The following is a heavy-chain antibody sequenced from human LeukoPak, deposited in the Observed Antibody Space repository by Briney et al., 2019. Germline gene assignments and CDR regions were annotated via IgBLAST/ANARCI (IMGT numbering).Heavy chain of an antibody. J-gene: IGHJ6*03. V-gene: IGHV3-21*01. CDR1: GFTFSSYE. CDR2: ITSGSSYI. Sequence: GGSLRLSCAASGFTFSSYEMNWVRQAPGKGLEWVSSITSGSSYIYYADSVKGRFTISRDNAKNSLYLQMNSLRAEDTAVYYCARDPYSGSYGNYYYYFMDVWGKGTTVTISS. D-gene: IGHD1-26*01. CDR3: ARDPYSGSYGNYYYYFMDV.